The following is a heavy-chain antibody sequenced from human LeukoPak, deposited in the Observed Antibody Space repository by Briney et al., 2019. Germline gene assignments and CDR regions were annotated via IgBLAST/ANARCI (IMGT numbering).Heavy chain of an antibody. V-gene: IGHV4-39*01. CDR3: ARSGKVVLHGGSGHDGMDF. CDR1: GGSISGSNYD. J-gene: IGHJ6*02. Sequence: SQTLSLTCSVSGGSISGSNYDWGWIRQPPGRGLEWIGHIYHTETTYSNPPLKSRVTICADTSKNKFSRNLHSLTAADTGVYYCARSGKVVLHGGSGHDGMDFWGRGTTVMVS. CDR2: IYHTETT. D-gene: IGHD5-12*01.